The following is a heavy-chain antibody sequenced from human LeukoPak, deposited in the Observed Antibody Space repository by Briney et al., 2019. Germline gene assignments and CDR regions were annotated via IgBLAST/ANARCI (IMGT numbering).Heavy chain of an antibody. J-gene: IGHJ6*02. Sequence: GESLKISCKASGYSFTGYWIGWVRQMPGRGLEWMGIIYPGDSDTRYGPSLQGQVTISVDKSISTAYLQWSSLKASDTAMYYCARHQVTMVRGDYHYYSMDVWGQGTTVTVSS. D-gene: IGHD3-10*01. CDR3: ARHQVTMVRGDYHYYSMDV. CDR2: IYPGDSDT. V-gene: IGHV5-51*01. CDR1: GYSFTGYW.